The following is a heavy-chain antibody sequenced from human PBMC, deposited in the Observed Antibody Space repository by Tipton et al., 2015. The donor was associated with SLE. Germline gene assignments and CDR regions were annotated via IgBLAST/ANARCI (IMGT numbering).Heavy chain of an antibody. Sequence: TLSLTCTVSGGSISSGGYYWSWIRQHPGKGLEWIGYIYYSGSTYYNPSLKSRVTISVDTSKNQFSLKLSSVTAADTAVYYCASWMAVAGLGSYGMDVWGQGTTVTVSS. CDR3: ASWMAVAGLGSYGMDV. CDR2: IYYSGST. D-gene: IGHD6-19*01. J-gene: IGHJ6*02. CDR1: GGSISSGGYY. V-gene: IGHV4-31*03.